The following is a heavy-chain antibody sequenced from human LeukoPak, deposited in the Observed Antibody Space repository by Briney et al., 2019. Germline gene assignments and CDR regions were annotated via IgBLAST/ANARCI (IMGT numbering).Heavy chain of an antibody. CDR2: ISAYNGNT. V-gene: IGHV1-18*04. D-gene: IGHD2-2*01. J-gene: IGHJ6*02. Sequence: ASVKVSCKASGYTFTGYYMHWVRQAPGQGLEWMGWISAYNGNTNYAQKLQGRVTMTTDTSTSTAYMELRSLRSDDTAVYYCARVGCSSTSCYDPFYGMDVWGQGTTVTVSS. CDR3: ARVGCSSTSCYDPFYGMDV. CDR1: GYTFTGYY.